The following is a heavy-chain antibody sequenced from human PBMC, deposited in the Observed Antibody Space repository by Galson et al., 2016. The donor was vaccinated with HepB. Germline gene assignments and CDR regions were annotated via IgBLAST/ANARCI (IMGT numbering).Heavy chain of an antibody. J-gene: IGHJ4*02. V-gene: IGHV3-7*04. CDR2: SHK. D-gene: IGHD6-19*01. CDR3: VREPKAGAYYYDY. Sequence: SHKYHVDSVKGRFTISRDNAKNSLYLQMNSLRAEDTALYYCVREPKAGAYYYDYWGQGTLVTVSS.